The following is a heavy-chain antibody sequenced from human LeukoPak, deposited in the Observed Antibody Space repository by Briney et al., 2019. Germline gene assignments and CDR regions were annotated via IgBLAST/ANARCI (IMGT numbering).Heavy chain of an antibody. V-gene: IGHV1-2*02. CDR3: SRSSRDGYNYVYEY. Sequence: ASVKVSCKASGYTFTGYYMHWVRQAPGQGLEWMGWINPNSGGTNYAQNFQGRVTMTRDTPISTAYMELSRLRSDDTAVYYCSRSSRDGYNYVYEYWGQGTLVTVSS. CDR2: INPNSGGT. D-gene: IGHD5-24*01. J-gene: IGHJ4*02. CDR1: GYTFTGYY.